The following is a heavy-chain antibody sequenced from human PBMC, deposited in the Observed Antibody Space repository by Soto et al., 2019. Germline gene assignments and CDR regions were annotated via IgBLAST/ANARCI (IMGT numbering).Heavy chain of an antibody. CDR3: ARDLEIGIAYYYGMDV. V-gene: IGHV3-11*01. CDR1: GFTFSDYY. D-gene: IGHD1-20*01. CDR2: ISSSGSTI. J-gene: IGHJ6*02. Sequence: QVQLVESGGGLVKPGGSLRLSCAASGFTFSDYYMSWLRQAPGKGLEWVSYISSSGSTIYYADSVKGRFTISRDNAKNSLYLQMNSLRAEDTAVYYCARDLEIGIAYYYGMDVWGQGTTVTVSS.